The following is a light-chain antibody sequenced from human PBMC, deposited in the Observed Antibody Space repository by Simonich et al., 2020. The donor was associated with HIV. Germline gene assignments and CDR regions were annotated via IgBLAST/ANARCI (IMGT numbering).Light chain of an antibody. V-gene: IGKV3-15*01. Sequence: EIVMTQSPATLSVSPGARATLSCRASQTVSSNLAWYQQKPGQAPRLLIYGASTRATGIPARFSGSGSGTEFTLTISSMQSEDCAGYRGQQYNDWPTFGGGTKVEIK. CDR2: GAS. J-gene: IGKJ4*01. CDR1: QTVSSN. CDR3: QQYNDWPT.